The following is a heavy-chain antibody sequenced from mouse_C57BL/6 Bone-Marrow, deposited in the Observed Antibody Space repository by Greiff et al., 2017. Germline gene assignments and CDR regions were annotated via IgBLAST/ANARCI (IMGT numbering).Heavy chain of an antibody. J-gene: IGHJ1*03. CDR1: GYTFTSYW. Sequence: VKLKQPGAELVKPGASVKMSCKASGYTFTSYWITWVKQRPGQGLEWIGDIYPGSGSTNYNEKFKSKATLTVDPSSSTAYLQLSSLTSEDSAVYYCARPYYSNYWYFDVWGTGTTVTVSS. D-gene: IGHD2-5*01. V-gene: IGHV1-55*01. CDR3: ARPYYSNYWYFDV. CDR2: IYPGSGST.